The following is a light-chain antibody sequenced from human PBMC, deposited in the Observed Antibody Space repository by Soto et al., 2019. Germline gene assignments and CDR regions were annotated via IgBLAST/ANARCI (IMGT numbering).Light chain of an antibody. CDR3: HQYNNWPWT. J-gene: IGKJ1*01. V-gene: IGKV3-15*01. CDR2: AAS. Sequence: VFTQSPDTLSLSTGDTATLSCRASQRVSNHFAWYQQKPGQAPRLLIYAASTRAAGVPVRFSGSGSETEFTLTIRSLQSEDFALYYCHQYNNWPWTFGQGTKVDTK. CDR1: QRVSNH.